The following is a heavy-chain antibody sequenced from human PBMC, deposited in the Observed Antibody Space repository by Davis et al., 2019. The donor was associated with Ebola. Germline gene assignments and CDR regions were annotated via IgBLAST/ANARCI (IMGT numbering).Heavy chain of an antibody. CDR3: ARCPFLEWLLSLGMDV. CDR1: GFTFSSYD. J-gene: IGHJ6*02. V-gene: IGHV3-13*01. CDR2: TGTTGDT. D-gene: IGHD3-3*02. Sequence: GGSLRLSCAASGFTFSSYDMTWVRQATGKGLEWVSGTGTTGDTYYLGSVRGRFTVSRDDAKSSFYLQMDSLRAEDTAVYYCARCPFLEWLLSLGMDVWGQGTTVTVSS.